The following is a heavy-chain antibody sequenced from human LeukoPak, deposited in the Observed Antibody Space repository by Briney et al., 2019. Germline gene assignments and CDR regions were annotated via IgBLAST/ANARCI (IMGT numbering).Heavy chain of an antibody. V-gene: IGHV4-30-2*01. CDR1: GGSIRSGGYY. CDR2: IYHSGST. Sequence: SQTLSLTCTVPGGSIRSGGYYWSWIRQPPGKGLEWIGYIYHSGSTYYSPSLKSRVTISVDRSKNQFSLKLSSVTAADTTVYYCASDPKYSSSWYGYWGQGTLVTVSS. D-gene: IGHD6-13*01. CDR3: ASDPKYSSSWYGY. J-gene: IGHJ4*02.